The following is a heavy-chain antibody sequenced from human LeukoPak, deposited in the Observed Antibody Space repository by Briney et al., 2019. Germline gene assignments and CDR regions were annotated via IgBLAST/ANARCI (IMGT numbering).Heavy chain of an antibody. CDR2: IYSGGST. CDR3: ARFEYSSSCFDY. V-gene: IGHV3-53*01. J-gene: IGHJ4*02. CDR1: GFTFSSFA. D-gene: IGHD6-6*01. Sequence: PGGSLRLSCAASGFTFSSFAMTWVRQAPGKGLEWVSVIYSGGSTYYADSVKGRFTISRDNSKNTLYLQMNSLRAEDTAVYYCARFEYSSSCFDYWGQGTLVTVSS.